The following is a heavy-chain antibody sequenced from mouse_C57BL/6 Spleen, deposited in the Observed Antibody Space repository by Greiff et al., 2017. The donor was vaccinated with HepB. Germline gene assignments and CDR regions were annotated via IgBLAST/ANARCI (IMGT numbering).Heavy chain of an antibody. Sequence: QVQLQQSGPELVKPGASVKISCKASGYAFSSSWMNWVKQRPGKGLEWIGRIYPGDGDTNYNGKFKGKATLTADKSSSTAYMQLSSLTSEDSAVYFCARDDYDRDFDYWGQGTTLTVSS. CDR3: ARDDYDRDFDY. CDR2: IYPGDGDT. CDR1: GYAFSSSW. V-gene: IGHV1-82*01. D-gene: IGHD2-4*01. J-gene: IGHJ2*01.